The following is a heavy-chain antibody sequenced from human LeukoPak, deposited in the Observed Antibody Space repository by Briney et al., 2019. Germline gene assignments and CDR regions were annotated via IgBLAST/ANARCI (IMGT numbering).Heavy chain of an antibody. CDR3: AREGDYYDSSGYYNNYFDY. D-gene: IGHD3-22*01. Sequence: GASVKVSCKASGGTFSSYAISWVRQAPGQGLEWMGGIIPTFGTANYAQKFQGRVTITADESTSTAYMELSSLRSEDTAVYYCAREGDYYDSSGYYNNYFDYWGQGTLVTVSS. J-gene: IGHJ4*02. CDR2: IIPTFGTA. CDR1: GGTFSSYA. V-gene: IGHV1-69*13.